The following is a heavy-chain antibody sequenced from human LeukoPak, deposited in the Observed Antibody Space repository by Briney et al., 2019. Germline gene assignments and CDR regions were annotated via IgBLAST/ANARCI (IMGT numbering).Heavy chain of an antibody. CDR3: ARAEDSSSWYDY. V-gene: IGHV1-2*02. J-gene: IGHJ4*02. Sequence: ASVKVSCKASGYTFTGYYMHWVRQAPGQGLEWMGWINPNSGGTNYAQKFQGRVTMTRNTSISTAYMELSRLRSDDTAVYYCARAEDSSSWYDYWGQGTLVTVSS. D-gene: IGHD6-13*01. CDR2: INPNSGGT. CDR1: GYTFTGYY.